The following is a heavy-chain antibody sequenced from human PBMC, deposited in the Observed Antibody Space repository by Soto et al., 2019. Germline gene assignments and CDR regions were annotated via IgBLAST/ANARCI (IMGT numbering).Heavy chain of an antibody. D-gene: IGHD6-13*01. CDR1: GGSISSSSYY. J-gene: IGHJ5*02. CDR2: IYYSGST. CDR3: ARRWRGYSSSWYREAGWFDP. V-gene: IGHV4-39*01. Sequence: QLQLQESGPGLVKPSETLSLTCTVSGGSISSSSYYWGWIRQPPGKGLEWIGSIYYSGSTYYNPSLKSRVTISVDTSKNQFSLKLSSVTAADTAVYYCARRWRGYSSSWYREAGWFDPWGQGTLVTVSS.